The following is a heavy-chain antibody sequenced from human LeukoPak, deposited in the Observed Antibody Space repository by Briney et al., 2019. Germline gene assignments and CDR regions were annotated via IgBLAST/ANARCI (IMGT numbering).Heavy chain of an antibody. CDR1: GFTFSSYA. CDR3: AKEGAFWSGYYKDY. CDR2: ISGSGGST. J-gene: IGHJ4*02. D-gene: IGHD3-3*01. V-gene: IGHV3-23*01. Sequence: GSLRLSCAASGFTFSSYAMSWVRQAPGKGLEWVSGISGSGGSTYYADSVKGRFTISRDNSKNTLYLQMNSLRAEDTAVYYCAKEGAFWSGYYKDYWGQGTLVTVSS.